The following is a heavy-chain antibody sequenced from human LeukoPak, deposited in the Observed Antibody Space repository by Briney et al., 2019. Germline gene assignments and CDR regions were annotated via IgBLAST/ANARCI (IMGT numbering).Heavy chain of an antibody. CDR3: TRDSVHGYYDSSGYSTFLDY. D-gene: IGHD3-22*01. J-gene: IGHJ4*02. CDR1: GFTFSSYA. Sequence: LSGRSLRLSCAASGFTFSSYAMHWVRQAPGKGLEWVAVISYDGSNKYYADSVKGRFTISRDNSKNTLYLQMNSLRAEDTAVYYCTRDSVHGYYDSSGYSTFLDYWGQGTLVTVSS. V-gene: IGHV3-30-3*01. CDR2: ISYDGSNK.